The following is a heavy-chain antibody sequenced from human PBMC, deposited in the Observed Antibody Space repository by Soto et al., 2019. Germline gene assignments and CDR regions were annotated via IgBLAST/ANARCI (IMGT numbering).Heavy chain of an antibody. CDR3: ACSYGMDV. CDR2: ISSDGNGT. V-gene: IGHV3-74*01. Sequence: EMQLVESGGDLVQPGGSLRLSCAASGFTFSDYWMHWVRHAPGKGLVWVSRISSDGNGTTYADSVKGRFTISRDNAKNTLYLQMNSLRDEDTAVYYCACSYGMDVWGQGTTVTVSS. CDR1: GFTFSDYW. D-gene: IGHD3-10*02. J-gene: IGHJ6*02.